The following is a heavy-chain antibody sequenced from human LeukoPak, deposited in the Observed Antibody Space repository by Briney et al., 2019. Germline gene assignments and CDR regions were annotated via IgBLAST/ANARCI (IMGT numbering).Heavy chain of an antibody. V-gene: IGHV3-21*04. D-gene: IGHD3-10*01. CDR2: NSSSSSYI. J-gene: IGHJ6*04. CDR3: AKTYYGSGSYGWYYYGMDV. CDR1: GFTFSSYS. Sequence: GGSLRLSCAASGFTFSSYSMNWVRQAPGKGLEWVSSNSSSSSYIYYADSVKGRFTISRDNAKNSLYLQMNSLRAEDTAVYYCAKTYYGSGSYGWYYYGMDVWGKGTTVTVSS.